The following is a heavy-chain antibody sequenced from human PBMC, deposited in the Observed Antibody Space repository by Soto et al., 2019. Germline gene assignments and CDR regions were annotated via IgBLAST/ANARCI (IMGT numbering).Heavy chain of an antibody. CDR1: GGSVIRGSYY. CDR2: ISDTGSG. CDR3: ARAHSGYDPLGMDV. D-gene: IGHD5-12*01. J-gene: IGHJ6*02. V-gene: IGHV4-61*01. Sequence: QVQLQESGPGLVKPSETLSLTCTVSGGSVIRGSYYWSWIRQPPGKGLEWVGCISDTGSGDYNPSLTSPVTISVHTSKRQFSLRLTSVTAADTAVYYCARAHSGYDPLGMDVWGQGTTVTVSS.